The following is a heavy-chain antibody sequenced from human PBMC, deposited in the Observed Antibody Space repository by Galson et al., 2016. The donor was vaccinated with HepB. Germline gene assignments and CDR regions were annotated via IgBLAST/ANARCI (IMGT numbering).Heavy chain of an antibody. V-gene: IGHV3-73*01. J-gene: IGHJ5*02. D-gene: IGHD3-3*01. CDR2: VRTGAKSYET. Sequence: YLRLSCAASGFTFSDSAMHWVRQASGKGLEWVGYVRTGAKSYETAYAASVIGRFTISRDDSKNTAFLQMNSLKTEDTAVYYCIRHLEYDKTGSWGQGTLVAVSS. CDR3: IRHLEYDKTGS. CDR1: GFTFSDSA.